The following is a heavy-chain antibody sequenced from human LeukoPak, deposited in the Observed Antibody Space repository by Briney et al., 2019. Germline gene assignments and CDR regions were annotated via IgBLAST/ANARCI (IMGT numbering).Heavy chain of an antibody. J-gene: IGHJ5*02. V-gene: IGHV1-58*02. CDR1: GFTFTSFA. D-gene: IGHD3-10*01. Sequence: SVEVSCKASGFTFTSFAMQWVRQARGQRLEWIGWIVVGSGNTNYAQKFQERVTITRDMSTSTAYMELSSLRSEDTAVYYCAASSITMVQGKSSPIYNWFDPWGQGTLVTVSS. CDR2: IVVGSGNT. CDR3: AASSITMVQGKSSPIYNWFDP.